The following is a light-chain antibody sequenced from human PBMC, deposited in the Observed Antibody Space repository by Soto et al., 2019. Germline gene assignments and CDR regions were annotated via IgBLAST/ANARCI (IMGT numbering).Light chain of an antibody. CDR3: QQYGSTPRT. V-gene: IGKV3-20*01. J-gene: IGKJ1*01. CDR1: QSVSSRY. Sequence: TLSFSPVASATLSCRASQSVSSRYVAWYQLKLGQAPRLLIYGASSRATGIPDRFSGSGSGTDFTLTISRLEPEDFAVYYCQQYGSTPRTFGQGTKVDI. CDR2: GAS.